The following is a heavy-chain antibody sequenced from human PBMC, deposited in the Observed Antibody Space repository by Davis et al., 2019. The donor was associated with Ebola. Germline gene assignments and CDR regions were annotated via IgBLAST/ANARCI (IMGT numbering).Heavy chain of an antibody. Sequence: ASVKVSCKASGYTFTGYYMHWVRQAPGQGLEWMGWINPNSGGTNYAQKFQGWVTMTRDTSISTAYMELSRLRSDDTAVYYCAKPPGGITGTTYDYWGQGTLVTVSS. V-gene: IGHV1-2*04. J-gene: IGHJ4*02. CDR1: GYTFTGYY. D-gene: IGHD1-7*01. CDR2: INPNSGGT. CDR3: AKPPGGITGTTYDY.